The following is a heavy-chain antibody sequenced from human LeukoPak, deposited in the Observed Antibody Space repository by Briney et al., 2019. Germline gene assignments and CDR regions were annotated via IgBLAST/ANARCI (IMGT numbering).Heavy chain of an antibody. D-gene: IGHD3-22*01. CDR3: AKTRRHYYDSSGYYYPDY. Sequence: GGSLRLSCAASGFTFSSYAMNWVRQAPGKGLEWVSAISGSGGSTYYADSVKGRFTISRDNSKNTLYLQMNSLRAEDTAVYYCAKTRRHYYDSSGYYYPDYWGQGTLVTVSS. J-gene: IGHJ4*02. CDR2: ISGSGGST. CDR1: GFTFSSYA. V-gene: IGHV3-23*01.